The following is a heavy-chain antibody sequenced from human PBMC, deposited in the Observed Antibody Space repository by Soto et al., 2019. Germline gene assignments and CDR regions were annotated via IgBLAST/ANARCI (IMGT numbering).Heavy chain of an antibody. J-gene: IGHJ4*02. D-gene: IGHD2-15*01. Sequence: QVQLVESGGGVVQPGRSLRLSCAASGFTFSSYGMHWVRQAPGKGLEWVAVIWYDGSNKYYADSVKGRFTISRDNSKNTLYLQMNSLRAEDTAVYYCERDHLGYCSGGSCYPFDYWGQGTLVTVSS. CDR1: GFTFSSYG. CDR2: IWYDGSNK. V-gene: IGHV3-33*01. CDR3: ERDHLGYCSGGSCYPFDY.